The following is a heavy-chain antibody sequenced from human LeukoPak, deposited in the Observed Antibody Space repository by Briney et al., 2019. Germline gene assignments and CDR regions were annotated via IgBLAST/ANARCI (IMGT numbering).Heavy chain of an antibody. Sequence: SETLSLTSAVYGGSSSGYYWSWIRQPPGKGLEWIGEINHGGSTNYNPSLKSRVTISVDTSKNQFSLKLSSVTAADTAVYYCARVGIAAAGDYWGQGTLVTVSS. CDR2: INHGGST. V-gene: IGHV4-34*01. CDR1: GGSSSGYY. D-gene: IGHD6-13*01. CDR3: ARVGIAAAGDY. J-gene: IGHJ4*02.